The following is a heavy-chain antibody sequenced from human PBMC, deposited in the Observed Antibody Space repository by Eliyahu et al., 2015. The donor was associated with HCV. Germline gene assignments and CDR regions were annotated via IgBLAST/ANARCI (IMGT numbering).Heavy chain of an antibody. CDR1: GFSLNTSGVX. Sequence: QITLQESGPTVVKPTQTLTLTCSFSGFSLNTSGVXVGWIRKPPGKALEWLALIYWDDHKVYRPSLNCRLTITKDTSKNQVVLTMTNMDPVDTATYYCAHRPDPATTVITRAPYFDHWGQGTLVTVPS. CDR3: AHRPDPATTVITRAPYFDH. CDR2: IYWDDHK. V-gene: IGHV2-5*02. D-gene: IGHD3-22*01. J-gene: IGHJ4*02.